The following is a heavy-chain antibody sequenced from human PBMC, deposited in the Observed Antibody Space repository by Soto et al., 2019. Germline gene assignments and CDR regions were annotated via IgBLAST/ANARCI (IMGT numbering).Heavy chain of an antibody. CDR1: GYTFSNYG. Sequence: QVQLVQSGGEVKRPGASVKVSCKTSGYTFSNYGITWVRQAPGQPLEWLGWISLYSDGTNYAQKFQGRVSMTTDTSTTTAYMELRSLRSDDTAVYYCARVVPGAAAWFGPWGQGPRVPVSS. V-gene: IGHV1-18*01. J-gene: IGHJ5*02. CDR2: ISLYSDGT. D-gene: IGHD2-2*01. CDR3: ARVVPGAAAWFGP.